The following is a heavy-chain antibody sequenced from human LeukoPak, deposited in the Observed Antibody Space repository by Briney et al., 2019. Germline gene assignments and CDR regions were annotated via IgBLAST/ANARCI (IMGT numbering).Heavy chain of an antibody. J-gene: IGHJ4*02. CDR1: GGSISSDY. Sequence: PSETLSLTCTVSGGSISSDYWSSIRQPAGEGLEWIGRIYTSGSTNYNPSLKSRVTMSVDTSKNQFSLKLSSVTAADTAVYYCARAIPGETVAGTVDYWGQGTLVTVSS. CDR3: ARAIPGETVAGTVDY. CDR2: IYTSGST. D-gene: IGHD6-19*01. V-gene: IGHV4-4*07.